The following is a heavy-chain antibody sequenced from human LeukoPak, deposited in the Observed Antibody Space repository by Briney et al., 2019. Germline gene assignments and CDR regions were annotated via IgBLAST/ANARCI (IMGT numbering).Heavy chain of an antibody. Sequence: SGGSLRLSCAASGFTFSSYWMSWVRQAPGKGLEWVVNIKQDGSEKYYVDSVKGRFTISRDNAKNSLYLQMNSLRAEDTAVYYCARENGDYVIDYWGQGTLVTVSS. J-gene: IGHJ4*02. CDR3: ARENGDYVIDY. D-gene: IGHD4-17*01. CDR2: IKQDGSEK. CDR1: GFTFSSYW. V-gene: IGHV3-7*03.